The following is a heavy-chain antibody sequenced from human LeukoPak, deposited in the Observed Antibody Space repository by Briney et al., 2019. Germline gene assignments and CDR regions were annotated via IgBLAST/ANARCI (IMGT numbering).Heavy chain of an antibody. CDR3: AREEEGYFDY. J-gene: IGHJ4*02. CDR2: IYSGGST. Sequence: GGSLRLSCAASGFTFSSYAMSWVRQAPGKGLEWVSVIYSGGSTYYADSVKGRFTISRDNSKNTLYLQMNSLRAEDTAVYYCAREEEGYFDYWGQGTLVTASS. CDR1: GFTFSSYA. V-gene: IGHV3-66*02.